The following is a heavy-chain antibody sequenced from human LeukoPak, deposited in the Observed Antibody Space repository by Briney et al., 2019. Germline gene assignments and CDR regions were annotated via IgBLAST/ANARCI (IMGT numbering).Heavy chain of an antibody. CDR1: GYTLTELS. CDR2: INPNSGGT. CDR3: ARGSRYCSSTSCYTGIDY. D-gene: IGHD2-2*02. V-gene: IGHV1-2*02. Sequence: ASVKVSCKVSGYTLTELSMHWVRQAPGQGLEWMGWINPNSGGTNYAQKFQGRVTMTRDTSISTAYMELSRLRSDDTAVYYCARGSRYCSSTSCYTGIDYWGQGTLVTVSS. J-gene: IGHJ4*02.